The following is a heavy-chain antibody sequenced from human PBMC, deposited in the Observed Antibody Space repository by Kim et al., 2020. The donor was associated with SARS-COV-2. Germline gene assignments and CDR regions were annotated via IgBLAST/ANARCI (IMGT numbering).Heavy chain of an antibody. J-gene: IGHJ4*02. Sequence: GGSLRLSCAASGFTFSSFWMHWVRQVPGKGLVWVSRINRDGGIITYADSVKGRFTISRDNAKNALFLQMNSLRAEDTAVYYCARGMGDNWGQGVLVTVSS. CDR2: INRDGGII. CDR3: ARGMGDN. CDR1: GFTFSSFW. D-gene: IGHD2-8*01. V-gene: IGHV3-74*03.